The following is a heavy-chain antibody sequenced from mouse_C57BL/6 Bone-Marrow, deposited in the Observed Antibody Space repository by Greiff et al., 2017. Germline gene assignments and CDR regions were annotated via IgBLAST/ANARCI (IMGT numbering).Heavy chain of an antibody. CDR3: ARDQAY. CDR1: GYSITSGYY. J-gene: IGHJ3*01. V-gene: IGHV3-6*01. CDR2: ISYDGSN. Sequence: VQLQESGPGLVKPSQSLSLTCSVTGYSITSGYYWNWIRQFPGNKLEWMGYISYDGSNNYNPSLKNRISITRDTSKNQFFLKLNSVTTEDTATYYCARDQAYWGQGTLVTVSA.